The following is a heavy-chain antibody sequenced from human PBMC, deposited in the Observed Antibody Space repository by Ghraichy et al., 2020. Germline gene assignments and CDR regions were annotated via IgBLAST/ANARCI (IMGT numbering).Heavy chain of an antibody. Sequence: SETLSLTCTVSGGSISSSSYYWGWIRQPPGKGLEWIGSIYYSGSTYYNLSLKSRVTISVDTSKNQFSLKLSSVTAADTAVYYCARLARGYSGYYYYYYMDVWGKGTTVTVSS. CDR3: ARLARGYSGYYYYYYMDV. CDR1: GGSISSSSYY. J-gene: IGHJ6*03. V-gene: IGHV4-39*01. CDR2: IYYSGST. D-gene: IGHD5-12*01.